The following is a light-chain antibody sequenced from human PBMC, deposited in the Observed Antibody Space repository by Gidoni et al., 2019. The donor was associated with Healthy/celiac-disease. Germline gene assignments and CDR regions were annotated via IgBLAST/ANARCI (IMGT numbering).Light chain of an antibody. CDR1: QSVLYSSNNKNY. J-gene: IGKJ2*01. V-gene: IGKV4-1*01. CDR3: QQYYSTRRT. CDR2: WAS. Sequence: DIVMTQSPDSLAVSLGERATINCKSNQSVLYSSNNKNYLAWYQQKPGQPPKLLIYWASTRESGVPDRFSGSGSGTDFTLTISSLQAEDVAVYYCQQYYSTRRTFGQGTKLEIK.